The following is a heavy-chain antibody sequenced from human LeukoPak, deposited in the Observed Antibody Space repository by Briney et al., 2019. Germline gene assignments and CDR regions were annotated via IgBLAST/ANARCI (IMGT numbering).Heavy chain of an antibody. V-gene: IGHV3-33*01. J-gene: IGHJ3*02. CDR3: ARVSYYDSSGYSDAFDI. Sequence: GGSLRLSCAASGFTFSSYGMPWVRQAPGKGLEWVAVIWYDGSNKYYADSVKGRFTISRDNSKNTLYLQMNSLRAEDTAVYYCARVSYYDSSGYSDAFDIWGQGTMVTVSS. CDR2: IWYDGSNK. CDR1: GFTFSSYG. D-gene: IGHD3-22*01.